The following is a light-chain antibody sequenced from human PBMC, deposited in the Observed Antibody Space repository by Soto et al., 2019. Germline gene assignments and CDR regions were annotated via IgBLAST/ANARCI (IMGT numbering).Light chain of an antibody. Sequence: QSVLTQPSSASGTPGQRVTISCSGSNSNIGSNYVYWYQQLPGTAPKLLIYRNNQRPSGVPDRFSGSKSGTSASLAISGLGSEDEAEYYCAAWDDSLSGVVFGGGTKLTVL. CDR2: RNN. CDR3: AAWDDSLSGVV. V-gene: IGLV1-47*01. CDR1: NSNIGSNY. J-gene: IGLJ2*01.